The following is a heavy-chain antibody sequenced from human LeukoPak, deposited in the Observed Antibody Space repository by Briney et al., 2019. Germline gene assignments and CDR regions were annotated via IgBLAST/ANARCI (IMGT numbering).Heavy chain of an antibody. CDR3: ARDSGKWDIVATPDDY. J-gene: IGHJ4*02. CDR1: GFTFSSYG. CDR2: IWYDGSNK. D-gene: IGHD5-12*01. V-gene: IGHV3-33*01. Sequence: QTGGSLRLSCAASGFTFSSYGMHWVRQDPGKGLEWVAVIWYDGSNKYYADSVKGRFTISRDNSKNTLYLQMNSLRAEDTAVYYCARDSGKWDIVATPDDYWGQGTLVTVSS.